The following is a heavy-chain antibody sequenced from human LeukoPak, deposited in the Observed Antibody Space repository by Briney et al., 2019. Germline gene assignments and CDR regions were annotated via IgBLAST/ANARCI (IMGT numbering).Heavy chain of an antibody. J-gene: IGHJ4*02. Sequence: ASVKVYCKTSAYSFTPYAMHWLRQAPGQRLEWMGWINAGNGHTKYSQEFQGRLTITRDTSANIVYMDLSSLRSEDMAVYYCTRGRWVATNQAYYFDDWGQGTLVTVSS. CDR2: INAGNGHT. D-gene: IGHD5-12*01. V-gene: IGHV1-3*03. CDR3: TRGRWVATNQAYYFDD. CDR1: AYSFTPYA.